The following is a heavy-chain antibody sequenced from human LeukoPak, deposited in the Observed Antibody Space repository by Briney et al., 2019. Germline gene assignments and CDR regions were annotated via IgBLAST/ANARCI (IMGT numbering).Heavy chain of an antibody. J-gene: IGHJ4*02. CDR3: ARELPREVTLDY. Sequence: PGGSLRLSCAASGFTISSYEMHWVRQAPGKGLVWVSRINSDGSRTGYADSVKGRFTISRDNAKNTLYLQMNSLRAEDTAIYYCARELPREVTLDYWGQGTLVTVSS. CDR2: INSDGSRT. D-gene: IGHD2-21*02. V-gene: IGHV3-74*01. CDR1: GFTISSYE.